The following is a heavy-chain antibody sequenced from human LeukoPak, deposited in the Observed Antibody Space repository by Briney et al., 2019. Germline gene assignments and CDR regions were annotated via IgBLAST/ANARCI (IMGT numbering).Heavy chain of an antibody. CDR2: ISGSGSTT. Sequence: GRSLRLSCAASGFSFSSYDMTWVRQAPGKGLEWVSAISGSGSTTYYADSVKGRFTISRDNSKNTLYLQLNSVRAEDTAVYFCSKRARGYYNDYWGQGALVTVSS. J-gene: IGHJ4*02. D-gene: IGHD3-3*01. CDR3: SKRARGYYNDY. V-gene: IGHV3-23*01. CDR1: GFSFSSYD.